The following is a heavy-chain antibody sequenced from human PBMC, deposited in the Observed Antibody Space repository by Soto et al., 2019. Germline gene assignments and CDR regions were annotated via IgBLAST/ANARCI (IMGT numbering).Heavy chain of an antibody. J-gene: IGHJ4*02. D-gene: IGHD3-22*01. V-gene: IGHV3-23*01. CDR1: GFTFSDYT. CDR3: AKRPLSIITFDY. CDR2: IRARGGST. Sequence: PGGSLRLSCAASGFTFSDYTMNWVRQAPGRGLEWVSTIRARGGSTDYTDSVKGRFTVSRDNSKNMLYMQMNSLRAEDTAVYYCAKRPLSIITFDYWGLGTLVTVSS.